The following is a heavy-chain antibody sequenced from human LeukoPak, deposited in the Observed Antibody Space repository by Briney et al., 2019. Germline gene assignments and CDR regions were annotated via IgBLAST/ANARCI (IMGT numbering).Heavy chain of an antibody. D-gene: IGHD3-10*01. CDR3: ARHYYGPGTDYYFDY. Sequence: ASVTVSCKVSGYTLTELSMHWVRQAPGKGLEWMGGFDPEDGETIYAQKFQGRVTMTEDTSTDTAYMELSSLRSEDTAVYYRARHYYGPGTDYYFDYWGQGTLVTVSS. V-gene: IGHV1-24*01. J-gene: IGHJ4*02. CDR2: FDPEDGET. CDR1: GYTLTELS.